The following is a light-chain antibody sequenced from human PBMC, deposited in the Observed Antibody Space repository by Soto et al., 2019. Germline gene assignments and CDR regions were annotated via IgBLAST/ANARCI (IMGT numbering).Light chain of an antibody. CDR2: AAS. CDR1: QSISSY. V-gene: IGKV1-39*01. Sequence: DIQMTQSPSSLSASVGDRVTITCRASQSISSYLNWYQQKPGKAPKLLIYAASSLQSGVPSRFSGSGSGRDFTLTISSLQPEDFAAYYCQQSYSTPIAFGQGTRREIK. CDR3: QQSYSTPIA. J-gene: IGKJ5*01.